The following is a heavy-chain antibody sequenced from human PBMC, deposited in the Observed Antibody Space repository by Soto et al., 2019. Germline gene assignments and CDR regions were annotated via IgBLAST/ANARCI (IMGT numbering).Heavy chain of an antibody. CDR1: GGSISSYY. Sequence: QVQLQESGPGLVKPSETLSLTCTVSGGSISSYYWSWIRQPPGKGLEMSGHIYESGSTNYNPSLKSRVPISVDTSKNPFSLRLTSVSAADTAVYYCARRYGYSFDSLGQGTLVTVSS. J-gene: IGHJ4*02. CDR2: IYESGST. D-gene: IGHD1-1*01. CDR3: ARRYGYSFDS. V-gene: IGHV4-59*08.